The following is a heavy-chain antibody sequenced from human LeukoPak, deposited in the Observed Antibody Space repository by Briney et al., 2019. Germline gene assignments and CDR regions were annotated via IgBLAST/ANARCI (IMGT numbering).Heavy chain of an antibody. CDR3: ARAPGNYVHWFDP. V-gene: IGHV1-8*01. Sequence: GASVKVSCKASGFTFTSYDINWVRQATGQGLEWMGWMNPNSGNTGYAQKFQDRVTMTRNTSISTAYMELSLLRSEDTAVYYCARAPGNYVHWFDPWGQGTLVTVSS. CDR2: MNPNSGNT. D-gene: IGHD3-10*02. J-gene: IGHJ5*02. CDR1: GFTFTSYD.